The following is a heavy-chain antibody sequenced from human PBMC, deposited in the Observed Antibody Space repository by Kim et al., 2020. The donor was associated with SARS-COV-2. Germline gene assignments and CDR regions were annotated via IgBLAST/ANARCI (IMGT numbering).Heavy chain of an antibody. CDR1: GFTFSDYY. J-gene: IGHJ6*02. V-gene: IGHV3-11*04. CDR3: ARDIFVPAAANYYYYGMDV. D-gene: IGHD2-2*01. Sequence: GGSLRLSCAASGFTFSDYYMSWIRQAPGKGLEWVSYISSSGSTIYHADSVKGRFTISRDNAKNSLYLQMNSLRAEDTAVYYCARDIFVPAAANYYYYGMDVWGQGTTVPVSS. CDR2: ISSSGSTI.